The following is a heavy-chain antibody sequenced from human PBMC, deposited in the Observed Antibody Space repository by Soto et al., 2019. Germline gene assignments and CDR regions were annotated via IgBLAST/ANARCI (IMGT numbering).Heavy chain of an antibody. CDR3: AKDLHTTIPVATAS. J-gene: IGHJ5*02. CDR1: GFTFSTYA. Sequence: EVQLLESGGGLVQPGGSLRLSCAASGFTFSTYAMTWVRQAPGKGLECVSGISDNGGRTYYADSVKGRFTISRDNSKNTLFLDMNCLRAEDTAIYYCAKDLHTTIPVATASWGQGTLVSVSS. V-gene: IGHV3-23*01. D-gene: IGHD6-19*01. CDR2: ISDNGGRT.